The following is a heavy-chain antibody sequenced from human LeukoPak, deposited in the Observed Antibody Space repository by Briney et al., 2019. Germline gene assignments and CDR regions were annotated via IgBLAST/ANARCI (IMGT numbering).Heavy chain of an antibody. Sequence: SETLSLTCTVSGGSISSYYWSWIRQPAGKGLEWIGRIYSTGSTNYNPSLKSRVTMSVDTSKNQFFLRLRSVTAADEAVYYCAMQIESAGTARFDSWGQGDLFTVSS. CDR3: AMQIESAGTARFDS. V-gene: IGHV4-4*07. J-gene: IGHJ4*02. CDR2: IYSTGST. D-gene: IGHD6-13*01. CDR1: GGSISSYY.